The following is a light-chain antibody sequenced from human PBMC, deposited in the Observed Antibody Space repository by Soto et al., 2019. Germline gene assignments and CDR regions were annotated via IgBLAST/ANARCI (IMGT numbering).Light chain of an antibody. V-gene: IGLV2-14*01. J-gene: IGLJ1*01. CDR1: NSDVGIYDF. CDR3: ISYTSDDVRYV. CDR2: EVS. Sequence: QSALTQPASVSGTPGQSITISCTGSNSDVGIYDFVSWYQHHPVRAPKLIVSEVSHRPSGVSNRFSGSKSGNTASLTISGLQSDDEADYYCISYTSDDVRYVFGTGTKLTVL.